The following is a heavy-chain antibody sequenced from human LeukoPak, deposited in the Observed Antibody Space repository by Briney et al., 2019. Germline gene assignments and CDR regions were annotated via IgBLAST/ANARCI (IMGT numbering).Heavy chain of an antibody. CDR1: GGTFSSYA. J-gene: IGHJ4*02. D-gene: IGHD3-22*01. CDR2: IIPILGIA. CDR3: ARDGGYYYDSSGYYLDY. Sequence: ASVKVSCKASGGTFSSYAISWVRQAPGQGFEWMGRIIPILGIANYAQKFQGRVTITADKSTSTAYMELSSLRSEDTAVYYCARDGGYYYDSSGYYLDYWGQGTLVTVSS. V-gene: IGHV1-69*04.